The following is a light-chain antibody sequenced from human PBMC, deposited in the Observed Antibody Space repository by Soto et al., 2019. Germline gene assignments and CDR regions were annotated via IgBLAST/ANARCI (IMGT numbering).Light chain of an antibody. Sequence: QSVLTQPSSASGTPGQRVTISCSGSSSNIGSNTVNWYQQLPGTAPKLLIYSNNQRPSGVPDRFSRSKSGTSASLAISGRQSEDEADYYCAAWDDSLNGVVFGGGTQLTVL. V-gene: IGLV1-44*01. CDR3: AAWDDSLNGVV. J-gene: IGLJ2*01. CDR2: SNN. CDR1: SSNIGSNT.